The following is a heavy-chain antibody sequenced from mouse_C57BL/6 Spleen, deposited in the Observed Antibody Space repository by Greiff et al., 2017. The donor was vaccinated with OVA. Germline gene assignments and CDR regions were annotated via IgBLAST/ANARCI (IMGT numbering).Heavy chain of an antibody. CDR1: GYTFTSYW. D-gene: IGHD2-1*01. J-gene: IGHJ2*01. CDR3: ARYPVYYGNSFDY. Sequence: QVQLQQPGAELVKPGASVKMSCKASGYTFTSYWITWVKQRPGQGLEWIGDIYPGSGSTNYNEKFKSKATLTVDTSSSTAYMQLSSLTSEDSAVYYCARYPVYYGNSFDYWGQGTTLTVSS. V-gene: IGHV1-55*01. CDR2: IYPGSGST.